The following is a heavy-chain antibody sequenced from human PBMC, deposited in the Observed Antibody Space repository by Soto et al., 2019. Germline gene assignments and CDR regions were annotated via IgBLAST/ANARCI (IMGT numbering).Heavy chain of an antibody. CDR3: ARISSLLSRNWFDP. CDR1: GFSLSNARMG. J-gene: IGHJ5*02. Sequence: GSGPTLVNPTETLTLTCTVSGFSLSNARMGVSWIRQPPGKALGWLAHIFSNDEKSYSTSLKSRLTISKDTSKSQVVLTMTNMDPVDTATYYCARISSLLSRNWFDPWGQGTLVTVSS. CDR2: IFSNDEK. D-gene: IGHD3-10*01. V-gene: IGHV2-26*01.